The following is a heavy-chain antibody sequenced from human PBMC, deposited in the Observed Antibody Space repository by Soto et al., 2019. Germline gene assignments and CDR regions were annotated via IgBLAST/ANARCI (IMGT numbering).Heavy chain of an antibody. Sequence: QVQLVQSGAEVKKPGASVKVSCKASGYTFTSYAMHWVRQAPGQRLERMGWINAGNGNTKYSQKFQGRVTITRDTSASTAYMALSSLRPEDTAVYSCARVPWLRSGGWGQGTLVTVSS. V-gene: IGHV1-3*01. CDR1: GYTFTSYA. J-gene: IGHJ4*02. CDR2: INAGNGNT. D-gene: IGHD5-12*01. CDR3: ARVPWLRSGG.